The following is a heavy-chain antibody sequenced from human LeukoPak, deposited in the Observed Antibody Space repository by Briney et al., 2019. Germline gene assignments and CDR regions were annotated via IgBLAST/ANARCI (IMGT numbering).Heavy chain of an antibody. Sequence: ASVKVSCKASGYTFTTYYIHWVRQAPGQGLEWMGIINPSGGSTNYAQKFQGRVTMTRDTSTSIVYMELSGLTSEDTGVYYCARDLRSGSVRFDYWGQGTLVTVSS. V-gene: IGHV1-46*01. CDR1: GYTFTTYY. J-gene: IGHJ4*02. CDR2: INPSGGST. CDR3: ARDLRSGSVRFDY. D-gene: IGHD3-10*01.